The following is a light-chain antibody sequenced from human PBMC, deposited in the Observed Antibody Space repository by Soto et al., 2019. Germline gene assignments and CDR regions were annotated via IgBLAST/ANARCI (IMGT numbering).Light chain of an antibody. J-gene: IGKJ1*01. CDR3: QHQGT. V-gene: IGKV3-20*01. CDR1: QSVSSSY. Sequence: EIVLTQSPGTLSLSPGERATLSCRASQSVSSSYLAWYQQKPGQTPRLLIYGTSSRATGIPDRFSGSGSGTDFTLTIIRLEPEDFAVYYCQHQGTFGQGTKVEIK. CDR2: GTS.